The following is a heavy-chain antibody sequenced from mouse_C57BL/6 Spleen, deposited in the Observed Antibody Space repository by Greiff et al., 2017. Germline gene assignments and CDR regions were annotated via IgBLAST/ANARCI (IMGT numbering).Heavy chain of an antibody. CDR3: ARGYYSNYVSYFDY. CDR2: IYPGSGST. D-gene: IGHD2-5*01. CDR1: GYTFTSYW. Sequence: VQLQQPGAELVKPGASVKMSCKASGYTFTSYWITWVKQRPGQGLEWIGDIYPGSGSTNYNEKFKSKATLTVDTSSSTAYMQLSSLTSEDSAVYYCARGYYSNYVSYFDYWGQGTTLTVSS. J-gene: IGHJ2*01. V-gene: IGHV1-55*01.